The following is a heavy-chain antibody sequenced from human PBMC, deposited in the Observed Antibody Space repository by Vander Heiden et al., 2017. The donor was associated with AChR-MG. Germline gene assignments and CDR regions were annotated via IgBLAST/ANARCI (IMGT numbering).Heavy chain of an antibody. D-gene: IGHD3-22*01. CDR1: GFTFSSYS. CDR2: HSRSSSYL. Sequence: ELQLVESAGGLVKPGGSLRLSCPASGFTFSSYSMNWVRQAPGKGPELVSSHSRSSSYLYYADSVKPRFPLSRDDAKHSLYLQINSLGAEDTAVYYCAFRGYAYWGQGTLVTVSA. V-gene: IGHV3-21*01. J-gene: IGHJ4*02. CDR3: AFRGYAY.